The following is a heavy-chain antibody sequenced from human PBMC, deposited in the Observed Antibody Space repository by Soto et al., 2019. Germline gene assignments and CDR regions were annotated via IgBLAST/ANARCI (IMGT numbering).Heavy chain of an antibody. CDR2: IYYSGST. CDR3: ARARHSSSSHYYYYGMDV. CDR1: GGSVSSGSYY. Sequence: SETLSLTCTVSGGSVSSGSYYWSWIRQPPGKGLEWIGYIYYSGSTNYNPSLKSRVTISVDTSKNQFSLKLSSVTAADTAVYYCARARHSSSSHYYYYGMDVWGQGTTVTVSS. J-gene: IGHJ6*02. D-gene: IGHD6-6*01. V-gene: IGHV4-61*01.